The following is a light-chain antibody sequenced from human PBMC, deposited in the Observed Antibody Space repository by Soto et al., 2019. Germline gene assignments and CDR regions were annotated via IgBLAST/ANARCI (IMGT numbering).Light chain of an antibody. Sequence: IVLPQSPGTVSVSPGARATLSCRASQSFRGLLAWYQQKPGQAPRLLIYDAYNRATGIPPRFSGSGSGTDFTLTISSLEPEDSAVYYCQQRHMWPITFGQGTRLEIK. CDR1: QSFRGL. V-gene: IGKV3-11*01. CDR3: QQRHMWPIT. CDR2: DAY. J-gene: IGKJ5*01.